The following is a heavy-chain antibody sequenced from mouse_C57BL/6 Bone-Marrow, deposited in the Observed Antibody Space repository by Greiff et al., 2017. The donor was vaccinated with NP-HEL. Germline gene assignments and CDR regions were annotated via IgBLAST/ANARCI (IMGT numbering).Heavy chain of an antibody. D-gene: IGHD1-1*01. V-gene: IGHV5-12*01. CDR3: ARHNYYGSSYEAMDY. CDR2: ISNGGGST. J-gene: IGHJ4*01. CDR1: GFTFSDYY. Sequence: EVKVEESGGGLVQPGGSLKLSCAASGFTFSDYYMYWVSQTPEKRLEWVAYISNGGGSTYYPDTVKGRFTISRDNAKNTLYLQLSRLKSEDTAMYYCARHNYYGSSYEAMDYWGQGTSVTVSS.